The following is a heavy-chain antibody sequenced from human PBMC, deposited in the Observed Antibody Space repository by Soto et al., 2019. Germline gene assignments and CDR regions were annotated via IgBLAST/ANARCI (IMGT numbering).Heavy chain of an antibody. J-gene: IGHJ6*02. V-gene: IGHV3-23*01. Sequence: GGSLRLSCAASGFTFSSYAMSWVRQAPGKGLEWVSAISGSGGSTYYADSVKGRFTISRDNSKNTLYLQMNSLRAEDTAVYYCAKWLVTPNYYYYGMDVWGQGTTVTVS. CDR3: AKWLVTPNYYYYGMDV. CDR1: GFTFSSYA. D-gene: IGHD6-19*01. CDR2: ISGSGGST.